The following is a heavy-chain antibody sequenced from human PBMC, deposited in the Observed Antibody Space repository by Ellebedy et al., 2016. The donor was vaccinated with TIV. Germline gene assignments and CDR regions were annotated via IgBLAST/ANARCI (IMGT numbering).Heavy chain of an antibody. J-gene: IGHJ6*02. CDR2: INPYTGNT. V-gene: IGHV1-18*04. Sequence: AASVKVSCKASGYTFISYGISWVRQAPGQGLEWMGWINPYTGNTNYAQKLQGRVTMTTDTSTSTAYMELRSLRSDDTAVYYCARVPGVRGSETYSYYYYGMDVWGQGTTVTVSS. D-gene: IGHD2-15*01. CDR1: GYTFISYG. CDR3: ARVPGVRGSETYSYYYYGMDV.